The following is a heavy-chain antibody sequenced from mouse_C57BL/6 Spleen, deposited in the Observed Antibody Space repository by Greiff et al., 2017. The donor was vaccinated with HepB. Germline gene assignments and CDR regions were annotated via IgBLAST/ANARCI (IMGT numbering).Heavy chain of an antibody. CDR2: ISGGGGNT. CDR1: GFTFSSYT. CDR3: AAAGSLDY. V-gene: IGHV5-9*01. Sequence: EVKVEESGGGLVKPGGSLKLSCAASGFTFSSYTMSWVRQTPEKRPEWVATISGGGGNTYYPDSVKGRFTISRDNAKNTLYLQMSSLRSEDTALYYCAAAGSLDYWGQGTTLTVSS. J-gene: IGHJ2*01. D-gene: IGHD4-1*01.